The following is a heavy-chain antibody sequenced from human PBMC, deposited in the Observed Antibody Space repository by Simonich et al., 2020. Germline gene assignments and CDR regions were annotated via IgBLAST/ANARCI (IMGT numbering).Heavy chain of an antibody. V-gene: IGHV1-2*02. J-gene: IGHJ3*02. CDR2: INPNRGGT. CDR1: GYTFTGYY. CDR3: ARVRFEAFDI. Sequence: QVQLVQSGAEVKKPGASVKVSCKASGYTFTGYYMHWVRQAPGQGLEWMGGINPNRGGTNCEQKFQGRVTRTRDTSISAAYMELGRLRSDDTAVYYCARVRFEAFDIWGQGTMVTVSS.